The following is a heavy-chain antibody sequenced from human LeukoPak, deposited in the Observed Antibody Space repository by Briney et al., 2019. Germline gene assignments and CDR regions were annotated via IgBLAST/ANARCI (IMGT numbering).Heavy chain of an antibody. CDR2: INSDGSRT. J-gene: IGHJ4*02. CDR3: ARVITGSTYGQFDF. D-gene: IGHD5-18*01. V-gene: IGHV3-74*01. CDR1: GFTFSDYW. Sequence: PGGSLRLSCTASGFTFSDYWMHRVRQAPGKGLVWVSRINSDGSRTNYADCVKGRFTISRDNAKNTVFLQMNSLTAEDAAVYYCARVITGSTYGQFDFWGQGALATVSS.